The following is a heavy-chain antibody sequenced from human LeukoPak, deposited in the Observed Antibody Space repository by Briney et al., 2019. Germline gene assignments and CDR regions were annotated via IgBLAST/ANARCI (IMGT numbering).Heavy chain of an antibody. J-gene: IGHJ3*02. V-gene: IGHV4-34*01. CDR2: INHSGST. CDR1: GGSFSGYY. D-gene: IGHD5-24*01. Sequence: PSETLSLTCAVYGGSFSGYYWNWIRQPPGKGLEWIGEINHSGSTNYNPSLKSRVTISLDTPKNQFSLKLSSVTAADTAVYYCANGREGYGQSAFDIWGQGTMVTVSS. CDR3: ANGREGYGQSAFDI.